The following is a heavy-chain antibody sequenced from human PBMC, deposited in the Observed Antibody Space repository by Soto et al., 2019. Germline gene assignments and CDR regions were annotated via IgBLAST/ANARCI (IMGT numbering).Heavy chain of an antibody. D-gene: IGHD3-22*01. Sequence: PSETLSLTCTVSGGSVSSGSYYWSWIRQPPGKGLEWIGYIYYSGSTNYNPSLKSRVTISVDTSKNQFSLKLSSVTAADTAVYYCASARLEYYYDSSGYYYYFDYWGQGTLVTVSS. CDR3: ASARLEYYYDSSGYYYYFDY. CDR2: IYYSGST. V-gene: IGHV4-61*01. J-gene: IGHJ4*02. CDR1: GGSVSSGSYY.